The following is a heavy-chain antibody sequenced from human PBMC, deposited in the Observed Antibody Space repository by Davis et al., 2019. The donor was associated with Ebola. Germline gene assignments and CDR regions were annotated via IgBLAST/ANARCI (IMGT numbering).Heavy chain of an antibody. D-gene: IGHD3-10*02. CDR2: INTRGDAR. CDR1: GFTFTSNS. V-gene: IGHV3-48*02. J-gene: IGHJ4*02. CDR3: VRDYLFAFDS. Sequence: GESLKISCVTSGFTFTSNSFNWIRQTPGKGLEWIAHINTRGDARVYADSVRGRFTISRDDAANSLSLQMDSLKHEDTAVYYCVRDYLFAFDSWGQGTPVTVSS.